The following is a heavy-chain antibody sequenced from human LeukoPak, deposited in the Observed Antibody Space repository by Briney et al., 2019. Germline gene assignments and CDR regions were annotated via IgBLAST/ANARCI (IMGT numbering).Heavy chain of an antibody. D-gene: IGHD4-11*01. CDR2: ISSSSSYI. Sequence: GGSLRLSCAASGFTFSSYSMNWVRQAPGKGLEWVSSISSSSSYIYYADSVQGRFTISRDNAKNSLYLQMNSLRAEDTAVYYCATQISYYSNYGYFDYWGQGTLVTVSS. J-gene: IGHJ4*02. CDR3: ATQISYYSNYGYFDY. CDR1: GFTFSSYS. V-gene: IGHV3-21*01.